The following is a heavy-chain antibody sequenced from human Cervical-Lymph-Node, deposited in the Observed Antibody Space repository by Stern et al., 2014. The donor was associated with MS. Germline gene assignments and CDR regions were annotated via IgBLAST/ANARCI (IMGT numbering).Heavy chain of an antibody. CDR2: IYPGDSDT. D-gene: IGHD4-17*01. J-gene: IGHJ4*02. CDR3: ARDYGDYAFDY. Sequence: QLVQTGAEVKKPGESLKISCKGSGYSFTANWIAWVRQMPGKSLEGMGIIYPGDSDTRYSPSFQGQVTISADKSISTAYLQWSSLKASDTAMYYCARDYGDYAFDYWGQGTLVTVSS. V-gene: IGHV5-51*01. CDR1: GYSFTANW.